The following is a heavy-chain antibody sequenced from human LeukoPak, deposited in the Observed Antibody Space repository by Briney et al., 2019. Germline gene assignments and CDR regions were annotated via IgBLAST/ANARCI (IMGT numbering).Heavy chain of an antibody. CDR2: GYYRSKWYI. J-gene: IGHJ4*02. CDR3: ARGAVRGGTNFDY. Sequence: SQTLSLTCAVSGDSLSGSPAVWDWIRQSPSRGLEWLGRGYYRSKWYIDYAVSVKGRITITPDTSKNQSSLQLNSVTPDDTAVYYCARGAVRGGTNFDYWGQGTLVTVSS. D-gene: IGHD3-10*01. V-gene: IGHV6-1*01. CDR1: GDSLSGSPAV.